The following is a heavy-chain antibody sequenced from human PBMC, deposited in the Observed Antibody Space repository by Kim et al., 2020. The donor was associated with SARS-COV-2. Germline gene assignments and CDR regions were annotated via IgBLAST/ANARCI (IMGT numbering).Heavy chain of an antibody. D-gene: IGHD5-12*01. Sequence: GGSLRLSCAASGFTFSNAWMSWVRQAPGKGLEWVGRIKSKTDGGTTDYAAPVKGRFTISRDDSKNTLYLQMNSLKTEDTAVYYCTTEDGYDYYFDYWGQGTLVTVSS. CDR1: GFTFSNAW. J-gene: IGHJ4*02. CDR2: IKSKTDGGTT. V-gene: IGHV3-15*01. CDR3: TTEDGYDYYFDY.